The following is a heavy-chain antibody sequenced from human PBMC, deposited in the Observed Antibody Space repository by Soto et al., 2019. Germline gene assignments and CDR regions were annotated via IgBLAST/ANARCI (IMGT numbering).Heavy chain of an antibody. CDR3: AKGKGVGATPDGANC. Sequence: EVQVLESGGGLVQPGWSLRLSCAASGFTFSSYGMNWVRQAPGKGLEWVSGIRSDGDTTYNEDSVKGRFTVSRDTSKNTVDLQINSLRAEDPAVYYCAKGKGVGATPDGANCWGQGTLVTVSS. V-gene: IGHV3-23*01. CDR2: IRSDGDTT. J-gene: IGHJ4*02. CDR1: GFTFSSYG. D-gene: IGHD1-26*01.